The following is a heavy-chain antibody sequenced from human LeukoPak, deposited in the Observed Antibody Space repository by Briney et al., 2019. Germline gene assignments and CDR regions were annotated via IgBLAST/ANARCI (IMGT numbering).Heavy chain of an antibody. D-gene: IGHD1-26*01. V-gene: IGHV3-21*01. CDR3: ARDPYNGSYGDDYYYYMDV. Sequence: GGSLRLSCAASEFTFSSYGMHWVRQAPGKGLEWVSSITRGSIYTFYADSVKGRFTISRDNAKNSLSLQMNSLRAEDTAVYYCARDPYNGSYGDDYYYYMDVWGKGTTVTISS. J-gene: IGHJ6*03. CDR1: EFTFSSYG. CDR2: ITRGSIYT.